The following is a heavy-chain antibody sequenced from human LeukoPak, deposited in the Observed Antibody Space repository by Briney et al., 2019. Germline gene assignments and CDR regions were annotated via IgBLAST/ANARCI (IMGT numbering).Heavy chain of an antibody. D-gene: IGHD3-22*01. CDR2: INPNSGGT. V-gene: IGHV1-2*02. J-gene: IGHJ4*02. CDR3: TRDYFDSSGSYYFDY. CDR1: GYTFTGYS. Sequence: GASVKVSCKASGYTFTGYSMHWLRQAPGRGLEWMGWINPNSGGTKYVQKFQDRVTMTRDTSINTAYMELSRLRSDDTAVYYCTRDYFDSSGSYYFDYWGQGTLVTVSS.